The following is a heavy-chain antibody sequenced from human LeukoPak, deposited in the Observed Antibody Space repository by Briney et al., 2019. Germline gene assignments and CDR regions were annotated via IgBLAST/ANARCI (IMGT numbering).Heavy chain of an antibody. J-gene: IGHJ4*02. CDR3: VRDWGYTGNFEF. CDR1: GFTFRNHG. D-gene: IGHD5-12*01. CDR2: IWYDGSNQ. V-gene: IGHV3-33*01. Sequence: GMSLRLSCAASGFTFRNHGMHWVRQAPGKGLEWVAVIWYDGSNQYYADSVKGRFTVSRDNAKNSVFLQMNSLRAEDTAVYYCVRDWGYTGNFEFWGQGTLVTVSS.